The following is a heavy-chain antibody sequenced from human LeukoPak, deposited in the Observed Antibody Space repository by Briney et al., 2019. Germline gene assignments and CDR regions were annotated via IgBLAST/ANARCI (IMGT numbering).Heavy chain of an antibody. Sequence: GESLKISCKGSGYSFTSHWIGWVRQMPGKGLEWMGIIYPGDSDTRYSPSFQGQVNIPADKSISTAYLQWSSLKASHTAMYYCARLRTGGNYYYYGMDVWGQGTTVTVSS. CDR1: GYSFTSHW. V-gene: IGHV5-51*01. CDR3: ARLRTGGNYYYYGMDV. J-gene: IGHJ6*02. D-gene: IGHD4-17*01. CDR2: IYPGDSDT.